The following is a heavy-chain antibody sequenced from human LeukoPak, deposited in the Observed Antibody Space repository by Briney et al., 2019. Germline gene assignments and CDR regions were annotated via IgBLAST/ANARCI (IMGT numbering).Heavy chain of an antibody. J-gene: IGHJ3*02. D-gene: IGHD7-27*01. CDR1: EFSASTNY. CDR3: AITREYTFDI. CDR2: FYSSGTT. V-gene: IGHV3-53*01. Sequence: GGSLRLFCAASEFSASTNYMSWVRQAPGKGLEWVSFFYSSGTTFYADSVKGRFTISRHNSKNTVILQMNSLRAEDTAMYYCAITREYTFDIWGQGTVVTVSS.